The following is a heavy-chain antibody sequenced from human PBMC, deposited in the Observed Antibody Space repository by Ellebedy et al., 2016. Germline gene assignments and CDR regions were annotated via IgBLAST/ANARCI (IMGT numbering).Heavy chain of an antibody. CDR1: GFTFSSYS. J-gene: IGHJ5*02. CDR2: ISGSSATI. CDR3: AREGPRGWFDP. Sequence: GESLKISCAASGFTFSSYSMNWVRQAPGKGLEWVSYISGSSATIYYADSVKGRFTISRDNAKNSLYLQMNSLRAEDTAVYYCAREGPRGWFDPWGQGTLVTVSS. V-gene: IGHV3-48*01.